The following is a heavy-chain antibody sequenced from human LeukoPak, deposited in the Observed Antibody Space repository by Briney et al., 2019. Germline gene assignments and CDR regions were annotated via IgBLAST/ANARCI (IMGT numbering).Heavy chain of an antibody. CDR3: AKDQRWELPWANY. CDR2: ISSSSYHI. Sequence: GGSLRLSCAASGYPLSTYNMNWVRRARGKGVEWVTSISSSSYHIYYAASVKGRFTISRDNAENSLYLQMSRLRAEDTAVYYWAKDQRWELPWANYWGQGTPVTGFS. D-gene: IGHD1-26*01. J-gene: IGHJ4*02. V-gene: IGHV3-21*01. CDR1: GYPLSTYN.